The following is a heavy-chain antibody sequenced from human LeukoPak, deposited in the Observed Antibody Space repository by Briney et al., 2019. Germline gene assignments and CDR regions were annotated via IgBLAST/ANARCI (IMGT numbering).Heavy chain of an antibody. D-gene: IGHD3-10*01. CDR1: GGSISSYY. J-gene: IGHJ5*02. CDR2: INHSGST. Sequence: SETLSLTCTVSGGSISSYYWSWIRQPPGKGLEWIGEINHSGSTNYNPSLKSRVTMSVDTSKNQVSLKLSSVTAADTAVYYCARGPGSGSYFAWFDPWGQGTQVTVSS. V-gene: IGHV4-34*01. CDR3: ARGPGSGSYFAWFDP.